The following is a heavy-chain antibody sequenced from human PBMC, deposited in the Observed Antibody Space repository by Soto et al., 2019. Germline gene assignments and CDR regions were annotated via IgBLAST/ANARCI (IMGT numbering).Heavy chain of an antibody. J-gene: IGHJ4*02. CDR1: GYTFINHG. Sequence: QVQLVQSEAEVKKPGASVKVCCEASGYTFINHGISWVRQAPGQGLEWMGWVSGSNGNTKYAQKFQGRVTMTTETSTSTAHMELRNLRSDDTAVYFCARDFYPLAYYFDPWGQGTLVTVSS. V-gene: IGHV1-18*04. CDR3: ARDFYPLAYYFDP. CDR2: VSGSNGNT.